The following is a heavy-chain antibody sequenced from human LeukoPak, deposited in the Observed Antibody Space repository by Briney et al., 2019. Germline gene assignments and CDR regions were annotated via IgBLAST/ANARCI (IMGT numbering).Heavy chain of an antibody. D-gene: IGHD6-19*01. Sequence: GGSLRLSCTASGFTFSNYWMHWVRQAPGKGLVWVSRINGGGSSTSYADSVKGRFTISRDNAKNTLYLQMNSLRAEDTAVYYCATDPSYSIGWHDYWGQGTLVTVSS. CDR2: INGGGSST. CDR1: GFTFSNYW. CDR3: ATDPSYSIGWHDY. V-gene: IGHV3-74*01. J-gene: IGHJ4*02.